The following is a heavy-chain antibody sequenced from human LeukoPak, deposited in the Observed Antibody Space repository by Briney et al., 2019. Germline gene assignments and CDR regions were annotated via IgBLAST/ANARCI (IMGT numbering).Heavy chain of an antibody. CDR3: ASLMPYYGSGSHGSANFDY. V-gene: IGHV4-34*01. CDR1: GGSFSGYY. D-gene: IGHD3-10*01. J-gene: IGHJ4*02. Sequence: PSETLSLTCPVYGGSFSGYYWSWIRHPPRKGLEWIGEINHSGSTNYNPSLKSRVTISVDTSKNQFSLKLSSVTAADTAVYYCASLMPYYGSGSHGSANFDYWGQGTLVTVSS. CDR2: INHSGST.